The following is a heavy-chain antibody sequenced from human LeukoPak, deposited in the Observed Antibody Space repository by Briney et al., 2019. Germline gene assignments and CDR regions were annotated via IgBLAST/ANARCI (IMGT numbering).Heavy chain of an antibody. V-gene: IGHV4-59*12. CDR2: IYYSGST. D-gene: IGHD6-6*01. Sequence: SETLSLTCAVSGGSISSYYWSWIRQPPGKGLEWIGYIYYSGSTNYNPSLKSRITMTVDTSKNRFSLKLSSVTAADTAVYYCAREGRDADPRVSDYWGQGTLVTVSS. J-gene: IGHJ4*02. CDR1: GGSISSYY. CDR3: AREGRDADPRVSDY.